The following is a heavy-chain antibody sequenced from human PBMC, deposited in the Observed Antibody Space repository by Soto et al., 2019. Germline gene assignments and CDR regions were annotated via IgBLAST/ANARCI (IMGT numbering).Heavy chain of an antibody. D-gene: IGHD6-13*01. J-gene: IGHJ5*02. Sequence: SETLSLTCTVSGGSISSSSYYWGWIRQPPGKGLEWIGSIYYSGSTYYNPSLKSRVTISVDTSKNQFSLKLSSVTAADTAVYYCARLDRRYSSSWYDNWFDPWGQGTLVTVSS. V-gene: IGHV4-39*01. CDR2: IYYSGST. CDR3: ARLDRRYSSSWYDNWFDP. CDR1: GGSISSSSYY.